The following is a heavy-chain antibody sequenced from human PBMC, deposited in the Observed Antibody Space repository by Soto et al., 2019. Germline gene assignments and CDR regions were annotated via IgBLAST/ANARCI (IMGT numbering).Heavy chain of an antibody. V-gene: IGHV4-31*01. CDR2: IYYSRIT. D-gene: IGHD6-19*01. CDR1: GCSISSGGYY. CDR3: AAVCVGCSGFNSFGMYV. J-gene: IGHJ6*02. Sequence: QVQLQESGPGLVKPSQTLALTCTVSGCSISSGGYYWSWIRQHPGKGLECIGYIYYSRITYYNPSLTLLLTLSVVMSQKGFTLKRGSLTAADTPVYYCAAVCVGCSGFNSFGMYVWGQGTPGTCSS.